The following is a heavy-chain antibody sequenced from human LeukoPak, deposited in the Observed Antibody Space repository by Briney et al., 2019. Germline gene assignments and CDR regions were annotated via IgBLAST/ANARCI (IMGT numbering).Heavy chain of an antibody. Sequence: SETLSLTCTVSGGSISNYYWTWIRQPPGKGLEWIGYIHYSGSTNYNPSLKSRVTLTVDTSKIQFSLNLSSVTATDTAVYYCARDRDSSTWYYFDHWGQGTLVTVSS. CDR1: GGSISNYY. D-gene: IGHD6-13*01. CDR3: ARDRDSSTWYYFDH. J-gene: IGHJ4*02. CDR2: IHYSGST. V-gene: IGHV4-59*01.